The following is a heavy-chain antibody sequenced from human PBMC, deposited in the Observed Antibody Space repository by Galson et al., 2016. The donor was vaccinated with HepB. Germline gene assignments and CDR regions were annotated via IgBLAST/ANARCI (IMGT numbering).Heavy chain of an antibody. CDR2: ISASGGGT. D-gene: IGHD5-24*01. V-gene: IGHV3-23*01. CDR1: GFTFSNYA. J-gene: IGHJ4*02. Sequence: SLRLSCAASGFTFSNYAMSWVRQAPGKGLEGVSAISASGGGTYYADSVKGRFTISRDTSKNTLYLQMNSLRAEDTAIYYCAKGGDGYIRYYDSWGQGTLVTVSS. CDR3: AKGGDGYIRYYDS.